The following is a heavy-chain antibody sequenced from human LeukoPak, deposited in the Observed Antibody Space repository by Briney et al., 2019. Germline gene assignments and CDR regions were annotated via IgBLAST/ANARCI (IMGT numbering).Heavy chain of an antibody. Sequence: ASVKVSCKASGYTFTGYYMHWVRQAPGQGLEWMGWISAYNGNTNYAQKLQGRVTMTTDTSTSTAYMELRSLRSDDTAVYYCARVPGPYSSGWPYFDYWGQGTLVTVSS. V-gene: IGHV1-18*04. CDR1: GYTFTGYY. D-gene: IGHD6-19*01. CDR2: ISAYNGNT. J-gene: IGHJ4*02. CDR3: ARVPGPYSSGWPYFDY.